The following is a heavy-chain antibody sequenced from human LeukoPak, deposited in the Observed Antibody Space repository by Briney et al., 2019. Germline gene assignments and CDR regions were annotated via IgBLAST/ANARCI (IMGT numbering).Heavy chain of an antibody. J-gene: IGHJ5*02. D-gene: IGHD3-22*01. CDR3: TTGEGFYYDTSVGWFDP. V-gene: IGHV3-15*01. CDR2: IKGKTDGGTT. CDR1: GFTFSNAW. Sequence: GGSLRLSCAASGFTFSNAWMSWVRQAPGKGLEWVGRIKGKTDGGTTDHAAPVKGRFTISRDDSKNTLYLQMNSLKTEDTAVYYCTTGEGFYYDTSVGWFDPWGQGTLVTVSS.